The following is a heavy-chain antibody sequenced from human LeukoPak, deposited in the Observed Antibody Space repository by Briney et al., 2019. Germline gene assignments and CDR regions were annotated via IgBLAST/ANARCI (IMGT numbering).Heavy chain of an antibody. D-gene: IGHD6-19*01. CDR3: ARDSVAVAGPDAFDI. CDR1: GFTFSIYE. CDR2: ISGSSRTI. J-gene: IGHJ3*02. Sequence: GGSLRLSCAASGFTFSIYEMNWVRQAPGKGLEWVSYISGSSRTIFYADSVKGRFTISRDNTKNSLYLQMNSLRAEDTAVYFCARDSVAVAGPDAFDIWGQGTMVSVSS. V-gene: IGHV3-48*03.